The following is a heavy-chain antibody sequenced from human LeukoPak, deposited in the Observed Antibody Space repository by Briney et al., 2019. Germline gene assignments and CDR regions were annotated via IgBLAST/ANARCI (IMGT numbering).Heavy chain of an antibody. D-gene: IGHD3-3*01. CDR2: ISSSGSTI. V-gene: IGHV3-11*01. J-gene: IGHJ6*02. Sequence: GGSLRLSCAASGFTFSDYYMSWIRQAPGKGLEWVSYISSSGSTIYYADSVKGRFTTSRDNAKNSLYLQMNSLRAEDTAVYYCARETITIFGVVTPNMDVWGQGTTVTVSS. CDR3: ARETITIFGVVTPNMDV. CDR1: GFTFSDYY.